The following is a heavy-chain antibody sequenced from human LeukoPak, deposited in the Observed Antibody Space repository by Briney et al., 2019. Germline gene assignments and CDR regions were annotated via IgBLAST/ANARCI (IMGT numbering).Heavy chain of an antibody. V-gene: IGHV4-59*01. D-gene: IGHD5-12*01. CDR2: ITSSGYT. J-gene: IGHJ6*02. Sequence: PSETLSLTCTVSGGSINYYWSWIRQSPGKGLEWIGYITSSGYTNYNPSLRSRVTISLDTSKMQFSLGLSSVTAADTAVYFCARDFGYSTAGDHYYGMDVWGQGTTVSVSS. CDR3: ARDFGYSTAGDHYYGMDV. CDR1: GGSINYY.